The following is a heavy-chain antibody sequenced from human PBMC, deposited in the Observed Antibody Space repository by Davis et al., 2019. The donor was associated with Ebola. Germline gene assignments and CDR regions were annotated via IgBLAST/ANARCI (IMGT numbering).Heavy chain of an antibody. Sequence: GRSLRLSCAPSAFTFSSYWMSWVRQAPGKGLEWVANIKQDGSEKYYVDSVNSRSTMSRDNSKHSLYLQMHSLRAEDTAVYYYAKHIGYWGQGTLVTVSS. CDR2: IKQDGSEK. J-gene: IGHJ4*02. D-gene: IGHD2-21*01. CDR1: AFTFSSYW. CDR3: AKHIGY. V-gene: IGHV3-7*01.